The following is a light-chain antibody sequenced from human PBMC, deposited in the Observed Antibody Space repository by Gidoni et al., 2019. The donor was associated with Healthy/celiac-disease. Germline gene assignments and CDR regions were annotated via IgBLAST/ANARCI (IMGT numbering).Light chain of an antibody. CDR3: CSYAGSSTWV. V-gene: IGLV2-23*01. CDR2: EGS. Sequence: QSALTQPASVSGSPGHAITISCTGTSSDVGSYNLVSWYQQHTGKPPKLIIYEGSKRPSGVSNRFSGSKSGNTASLTITGLQAEDEADYYCCSYAGSSTWVFGGGTKLTVL. J-gene: IGLJ3*02. CDR1: SSDVGSYNL.